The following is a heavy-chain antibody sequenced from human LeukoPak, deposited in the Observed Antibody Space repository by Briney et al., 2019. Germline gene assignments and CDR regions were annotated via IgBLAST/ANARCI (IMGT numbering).Heavy chain of an antibody. CDR2: IKRKTDGGTT. D-gene: IGHD1-1*01. Sequence: GGSLRLSCAASGFTFSNAWMSWVRQAPGKGLEWVGRIKRKTDGGTTDYAAPVKGRFTISRDDSNNTLYLQMNSLRAEDTAVYYCAKRLYNWNKNYFDYWGQGTLVTVSS. CDR3: AKRLYNWNKNYFDY. CDR1: GFTFSNAW. J-gene: IGHJ4*02. V-gene: IGHV3-15*01.